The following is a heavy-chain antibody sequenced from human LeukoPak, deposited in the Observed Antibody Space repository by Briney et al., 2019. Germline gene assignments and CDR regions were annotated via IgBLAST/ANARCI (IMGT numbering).Heavy chain of an antibody. D-gene: IGHD6-13*01. CDR2: ISGSGGTT. CDR1: GFTFSSYA. V-gene: IGHV3-23*01. CDR3: ARAKSGSSWLNWFDP. J-gene: IGHJ5*02. Sequence: GGSLRLSCAASGFTFSSYAMSWVRQAPGKGPEWVSAISGSGGTTYYADSVKGRFTISRDNSKNTLYLQMNSLRAEDTAVYYCARAKSGSSWLNWFDPWGQGTLVTVSS.